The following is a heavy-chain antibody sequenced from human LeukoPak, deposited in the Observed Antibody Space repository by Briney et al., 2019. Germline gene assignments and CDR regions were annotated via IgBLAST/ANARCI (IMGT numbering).Heavy chain of an antibody. CDR3: TYHSSSWYGVDY. Sequence: QPGGYLKLSCAASGFTFSGSAMHWVRQASGKGLEWVGRIRSKANSYATAYAASVKGRFTISRDDSKNTAYLQMNSLKTEDTAVYYCTYHSSSWYGVDYWGQGTLVTVSS. J-gene: IGHJ4*02. CDR2: IRSKANSYAT. D-gene: IGHD6-13*01. CDR1: GFTFSGSA. V-gene: IGHV3-73*01.